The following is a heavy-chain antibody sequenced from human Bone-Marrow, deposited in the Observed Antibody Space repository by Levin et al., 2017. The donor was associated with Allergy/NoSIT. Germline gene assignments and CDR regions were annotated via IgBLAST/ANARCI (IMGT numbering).Heavy chain of an antibody. CDR3: ARGSGVCRGGSCYEGGHFDY. D-gene: IGHD2-15*01. CDR1: GGSISGYY. J-gene: IGHJ4*02. Sequence: SETLSLTCTVSGGSISGYYWNWIRQPPGKGLEWIGYIHYSGSTNYNPSLKSRVTMSLDTSKNQFFLKLITVIAADTAVYYWARGSGVCRGGSCYEGGHFDYWGKGTLVAVAA. CDR2: IHYSGST. V-gene: IGHV4-59*01.